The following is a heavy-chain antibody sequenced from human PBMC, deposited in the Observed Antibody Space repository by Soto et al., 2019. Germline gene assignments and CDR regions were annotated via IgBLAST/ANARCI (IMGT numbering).Heavy chain of an antibody. CDR2: IWYDGINK. J-gene: IGHJ6*02. V-gene: IGHV3-33*01. D-gene: IGHD2-15*01. Sequence: ESGGGVVQPGRSLRLSCAASGFTFSNNGMHWVRQAPGKGLEWVAVIWYDGINKYYADSMKGRFIISRDNSKNTVYLQMNSLRAEDTAVYYCARDRVQMVDGLDVWGQGTTVTVSS. CDR1: GFTFSNNG. CDR3: ARDRVQMVDGLDV.